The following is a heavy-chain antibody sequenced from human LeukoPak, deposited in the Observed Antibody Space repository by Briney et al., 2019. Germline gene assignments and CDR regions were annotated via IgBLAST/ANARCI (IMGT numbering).Heavy chain of an antibody. V-gene: IGHV1-46*01. CDR2: INPSGGST. D-gene: IGHD6-13*01. J-gene: IGHJ5*02. CDR3: ARDPEAAAGTGGWFDP. CDR1: GYTFTSYY. Sequence: ASVKVSCKASGYTFTSYYMHWVRQAPGQGLEWMGIINPSGGSTSYAQKFQGRVTMTRDTATSTAYMELSSLRSEDTAVYYCARDPEAAAGTGGWFDPWGQGTLVTVSS.